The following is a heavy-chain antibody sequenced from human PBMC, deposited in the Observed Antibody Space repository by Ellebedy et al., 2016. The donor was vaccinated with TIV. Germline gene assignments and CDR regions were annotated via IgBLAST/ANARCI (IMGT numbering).Heavy chain of an antibody. Sequence: PGGSLRLSCEGSGYMFSTYWIARVRQMPGKGLEWMGIIYPGDSDTTYSPSFRGQVTMSVDKFINTVYLQWNSLKASDTAMYYCARRMGRGVKGKFPLDVWGQGTTVIVSS. CDR2: IYPGDSDT. CDR1: GYMFSTYW. CDR3: ARRMGRGVKGKFPLDV. D-gene: IGHD3-10*01. V-gene: IGHV5-51*01. J-gene: IGHJ6*02.